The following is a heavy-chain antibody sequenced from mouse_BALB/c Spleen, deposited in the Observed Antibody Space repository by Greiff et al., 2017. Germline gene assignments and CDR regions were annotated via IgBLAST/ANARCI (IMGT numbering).Heavy chain of an antibody. D-gene: IGHD2-14*01. V-gene: IGHV1-9*01. J-gene: IGHJ2*01. CDR1: GYTFSSYW. Sequence: VKLVESGAELMKPGASVKISCTATGYTFSSYWIEWVKQRPGHGLEWIGEILPGSGSTNYNEKFKGKATFTADTSSNTAYMQLSSLTSEDSAVYYCARWGYRSSYFDYWGQGTTLTVSS. CDR3: ARWGYRSSYFDY. CDR2: ILPGSGST.